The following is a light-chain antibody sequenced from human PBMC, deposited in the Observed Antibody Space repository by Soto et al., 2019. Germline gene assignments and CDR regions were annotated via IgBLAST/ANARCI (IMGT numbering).Light chain of an antibody. V-gene: IGLV2-23*01. CDR2: EGS. CDR1: SSDAGSYNL. J-gene: IGLJ2*01. Sequence: QSALTQPATVSGSPGQSITISCTGTSSDAGSYNLVSWYQHHPGKAPKLLIYEGSKRPSGVSNRFSGSKSGNTASLAISGLQAEEEADYYCCSYAGSSTLVFGGGTKLTVL. CDR3: CSYAGSSTLV.